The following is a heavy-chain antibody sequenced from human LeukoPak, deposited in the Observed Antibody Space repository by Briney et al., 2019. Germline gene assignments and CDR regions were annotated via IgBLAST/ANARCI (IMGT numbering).Heavy chain of an antibody. CDR1: GGSISSSSYY. V-gene: IGHV4-39*01. D-gene: IGHD6-13*01. Sequence: SETLSLTCTVSGGSISSSSYYWGWIRQPPGKGLEWIGSIYYSGSTYYNPSLKSRVTISVDTSKNQFSLKLSSVTAADTAVYYCARQGYSSSWYVSSVYFDYWGQGTLVTVSS. CDR3: ARQGYSSSWYVSSVYFDY. CDR2: IYYSGST. J-gene: IGHJ4*02.